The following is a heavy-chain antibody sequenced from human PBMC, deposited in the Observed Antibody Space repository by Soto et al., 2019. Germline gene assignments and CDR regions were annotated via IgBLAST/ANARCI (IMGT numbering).Heavy chain of an antibody. J-gene: IGHJ6*02. D-gene: IGHD3-10*01. CDR2: ISSSSTYI. Sequence: PGGSLRLSCAASGFTFRSYNMNWVRQAPGKGLEWVSFISSSSTYIYYGDSVKGRFTISRDNAENSLYLQMKSLRAEDTAVYYCARVGLWFGDRQLMLDVLGQGATVTVSS. CDR1: GFTFRSYN. CDR3: ARVGLWFGDRQLMLDV. V-gene: IGHV3-21*06.